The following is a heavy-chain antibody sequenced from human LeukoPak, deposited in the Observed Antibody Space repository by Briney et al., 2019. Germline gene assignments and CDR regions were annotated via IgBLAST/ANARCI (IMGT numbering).Heavy chain of an antibody. V-gene: IGHV1-8*01. CDR3: AREAAAGARPLQH. Sequence: ASVKVSCKASGYTFTSYDINWVRQATGQGLEWMGWMNPNSGNTGYAQKFQGRVTMTRNTSISTAYMELRSLRSDDTAVYYCAREAAAGARPLQHWGQGTLVTVSS. CDR1: GYTFTSYD. D-gene: IGHD6-13*01. CDR2: MNPNSGNT. J-gene: IGHJ1*01.